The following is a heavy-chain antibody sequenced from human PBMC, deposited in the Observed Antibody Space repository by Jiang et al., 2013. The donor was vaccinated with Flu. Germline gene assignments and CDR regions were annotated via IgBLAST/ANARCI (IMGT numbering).Heavy chain of an antibody. CDR2: INAGDGNT. V-gene: IGHV1-3*01. CDR3: AKAEGNDYGDYVLNYHYYHMDV. CDR1: GYTFSNYA. D-gene: IGHD4-17*01. Sequence: GAEVKKPGASVKVSCKASGYTFSNYAIHWVRQAPGQGFEWMGWINAGDGNTKYSQKFQGRVTITRDTSASTAYMELSSLRSEDTAVYYCAKAEGNDYGDYVLNYHYYHMDVWGQGTTVTVSS. J-gene: IGHJ6*02.